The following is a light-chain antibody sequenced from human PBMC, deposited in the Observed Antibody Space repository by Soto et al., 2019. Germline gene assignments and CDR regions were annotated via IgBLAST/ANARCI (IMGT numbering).Light chain of an antibody. CDR1: QSVLYSSDNKNY. CDR3: QQYYSTPLT. J-gene: IGKJ4*01. Sequence: DFVVTQSPDSLPVSLGERATINCKSSQSVLYSSDNKNYLAWYQQKPGQPPKLLIYWASTREPGVPDRFSGSGSGTDVTLSLSSLQAEDVAVYYCQQYYSTPLTFGGGTKVEIK. V-gene: IGKV4-1*01. CDR2: WAS.